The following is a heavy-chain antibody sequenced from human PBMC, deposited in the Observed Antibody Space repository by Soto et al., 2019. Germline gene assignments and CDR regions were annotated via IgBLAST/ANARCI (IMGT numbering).Heavy chain of an antibody. CDR2: IFPADSET. Sequence: LKISCGASGYSFPAFWIGWVRQMPGKGLEWMGIIFPADSETRYSPSFQGQVTISADKSASTAYLEWSSLRASDTAMYYCARRGAGYNYDYWGQGTLVTVSS. CDR1: GYSFPAFW. V-gene: IGHV5-51*01. J-gene: IGHJ4*02. D-gene: IGHD5-12*01. CDR3: ARRGAGYNYDY.